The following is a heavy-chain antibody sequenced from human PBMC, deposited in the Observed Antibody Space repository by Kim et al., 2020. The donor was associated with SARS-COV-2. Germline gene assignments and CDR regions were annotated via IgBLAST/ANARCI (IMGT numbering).Heavy chain of an antibody. V-gene: IGHV4-34*01. D-gene: IGHD4-17*01. J-gene: IGHJ6*02. CDR1: GVSFSGYY. CDR2: INHSGST. Sequence: SETLSLTCAVYGVSFSGYYWSWIRQPPGKGLEWIGEINHSGSTNYNPSLKSRVTISVDTSKNQFSLKLSSVTAADTAVYYCARLGPVTLRYYYYGMDVWGQGTTVTVSS. CDR3: ARLGPVTLRYYYYGMDV.